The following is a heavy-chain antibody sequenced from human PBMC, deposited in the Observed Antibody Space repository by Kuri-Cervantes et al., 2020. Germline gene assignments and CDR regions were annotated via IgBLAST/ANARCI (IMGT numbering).Heavy chain of an antibody. CDR2: ISWDGGST. Sequence: GESLKISCAASGFTFDDYGMSWVRQAPGKGLEWVSLISWDGGSTYYADSVKGRFTISRDNSKNSLYLQMNSLRAEDTAVYYCAKDRVPWGVTTNDYWGQGTLVTVSS. V-gene: IGHV3-43D*04. D-gene: IGHD4-17*01. J-gene: IGHJ4*02. CDR1: GFTFDDYG. CDR3: AKDRVPWGVTTNDY.